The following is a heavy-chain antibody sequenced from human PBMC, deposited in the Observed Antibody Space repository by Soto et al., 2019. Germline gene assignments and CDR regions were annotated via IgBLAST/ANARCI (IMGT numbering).Heavy chain of an antibody. V-gene: IGHV4-61*01. Sequence: QVQLQESGPGLVKPSETLSLTCSVSGDSISSSTYHWSWIRQSPGKELEWIGYIYYRGGTNYNPSLKSRVTISLETSKNQFSLSLNSVTAADTAVYYCARDLRDSSAYALWGQGILVTVSS. D-gene: IGHD3-22*01. CDR2: IYYRGGT. CDR3: ARDLRDSSAYAL. J-gene: IGHJ4*02. CDR1: GDSISSSTYH.